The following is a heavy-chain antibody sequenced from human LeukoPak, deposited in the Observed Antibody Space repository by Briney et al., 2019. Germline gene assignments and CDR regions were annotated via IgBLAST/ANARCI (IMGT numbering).Heavy chain of an antibody. CDR3: ARGGIAVAGLDY. V-gene: IGHV3-21*01. J-gene: IGHJ4*02. D-gene: IGHD6-19*01. Sequence: GGSLRLSCAASGFTFSSYAMHWVRQAPGKGLEWVSSISSSSSYIYYADSVKGRFTISRDNAKNSLYLQMNSLRAEDTAVYYCARGGIAVAGLDYWGQGTLVTVSS. CDR2: ISSSSSYI. CDR1: GFTFSSYA.